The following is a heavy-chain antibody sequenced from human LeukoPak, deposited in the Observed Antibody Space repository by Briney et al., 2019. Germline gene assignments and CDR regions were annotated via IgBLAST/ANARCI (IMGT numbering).Heavy chain of an antibody. Sequence: PSETLSLTCAVAGDPISSGGYSWSWIRQTPGKGLEWIAYIHDSGSTYNNPSLKSRLSISIDTSKNQVSLKLSSVTAADTAVYYCAREDRGDPRAFDIWGQGTMVTVSS. D-gene: IGHD2-21*02. CDR2: IHDSGST. J-gene: IGHJ3*02. CDR1: GDPISSGGYS. V-gene: IGHV4-30-4*07. CDR3: AREDRGDPRAFDI.